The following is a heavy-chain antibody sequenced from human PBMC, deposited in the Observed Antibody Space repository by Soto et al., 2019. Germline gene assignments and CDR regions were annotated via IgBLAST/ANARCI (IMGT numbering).Heavy chain of an antibody. D-gene: IGHD3-3*01. CDR1: GFTFSSYG. CDR3: ARETYYDFWSGPYYGMDV. V-gene: IGHV3-33*01. J-gene: IGHJ6*02. CDR2: IWYDGSNK. Sequence: GGSLRLSCAASGFTFSSYGMHWVRQAPGKGLEWVAVIWYDGSNKYYADSVKGRFTISRDNSKNTLYLQMNSLRAEDTAVYYYARETYYDFWSGPYYGMDVWGQGTTVTVSS.